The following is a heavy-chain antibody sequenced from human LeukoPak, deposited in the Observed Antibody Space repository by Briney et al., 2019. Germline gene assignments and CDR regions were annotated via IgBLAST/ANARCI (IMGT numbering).Heavy chain of an antibody. V-gene: IGHV3-11*01. D-gene: IGHD1-26*01. CDR1: GFTFSDYY. CDR3: ARELVGATTPGFDY. CDR2: ISSSGSTI. J-gene: IGHJ4*02. Sequence: GGSLRLSCAASGFTFSDYYMSWIRQAPGEGLEWVSYISSSGSTIYYADSVKGRFTISRDNAKNSLYLQMNSLRAEVSAAYYCARELVGATTPGFDYWAQGTLVTVSS.